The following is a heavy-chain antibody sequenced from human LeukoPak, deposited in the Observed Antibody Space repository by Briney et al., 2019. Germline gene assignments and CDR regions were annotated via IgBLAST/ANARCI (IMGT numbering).Heavy chain of an antibody. V-gene: IGHV1-69*13. Sequence: ASVKVSCKASGGTFSSYAISWVRQAPGQGLEWMGGIIPIFGTANYAQKFQGGVTITADESTSTAYMELSSLRSEDTAVYYCARDTYYYDSSGYPPDAFDIWGQGTMVTVSS. J-gene: IGHJ3*02. CDR2: IIPIFGTA. D-gene: IGHD3-22*01. CDR3: ARDTYYYDSSGYPPDAFDI. CDR1: GGTFSSYA.